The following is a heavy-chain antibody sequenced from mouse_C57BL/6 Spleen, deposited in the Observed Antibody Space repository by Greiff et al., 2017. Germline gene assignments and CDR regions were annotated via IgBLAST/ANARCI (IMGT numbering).Heavy chain of an antibody. CDR1: GYTFTDYE. Sequence: VKLQESGAELVRPGASVTLSCKASGYTFTDYEMHWVKQTPVHGLEWIGAIDPETGGTAYNQKFKGKAILTADKSSSTAYMELRSLTSEDSAVYYCTRRGDGYYHYFDYWGQGTTLTVSS. CDR3: TRRGDGYYHYFDY. CDR2: IDPETGGT. J-gene: IGHJ2*01. V-gene: IGHV1-15*01. D-gene: IGHD2-3*01.